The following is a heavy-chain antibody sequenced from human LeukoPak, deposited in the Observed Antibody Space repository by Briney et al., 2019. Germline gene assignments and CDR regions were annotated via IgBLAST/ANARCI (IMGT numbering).Heavy chain of an antibody. J-gene: IGHJ3*02. Sequence: SVKVSCKASGGTFSGYAISWVRQAPGQGLEWMGRIIPIFGTANYAQKFQGRVTITTDESTSTAYMELSSLRSEDTAVYYCAVGPDLVVITGAFDIWGQGTMVTVSS. CDR2: IIPIFGTA. CDR1: GGTFSGYA. V-gene: IGHV1-69*05. CDR3: AVGPDLVVITGAFDI. D-gene: IGHD3-22*01.